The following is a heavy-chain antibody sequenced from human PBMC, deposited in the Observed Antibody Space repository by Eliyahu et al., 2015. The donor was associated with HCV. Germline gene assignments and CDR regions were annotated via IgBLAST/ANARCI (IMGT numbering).Heavy chain of an antibody. V-gene: IGHV3-30*18. D-gene: IGHD1-26*01. CDR1: GFPFRRXG. CDR2: ISYDGSNK. J-gene: IGHJ4*02. CDR3: AKDDSTVGAPDY. Sequence: QVQLVESGGGVVQPGRSLRLSCAAXGFPFRRXGMPXVRXPPGKGLEWVXVISYDGSNKYYADSVKGRVTISRDNSQNTLYLEMISLRAGDTAVYFCAKDDSTVGAPDYWGQGTLVTVSS.